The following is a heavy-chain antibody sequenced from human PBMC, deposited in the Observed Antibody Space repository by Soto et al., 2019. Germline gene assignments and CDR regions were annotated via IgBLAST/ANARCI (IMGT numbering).Heavy chain of an antibody. V-gene: IGHV3-74*01. CDR2: INNEGEGT. Sequence: GGSMGLSIASSGFTFNNYLMLWFRQCPEKGLVWVSRINNEGEGTIYADVVKGRFTISRDNAKNTVHLQMNGLRAEDTAVYYCARGGSSGSMDVWGQGTTVTVSS. J-gene: IGHJ6*02. CDR1: GFTFNNYL. D-gene: IGHD1-26*01. CDR3: ARGGSSGSMDV.